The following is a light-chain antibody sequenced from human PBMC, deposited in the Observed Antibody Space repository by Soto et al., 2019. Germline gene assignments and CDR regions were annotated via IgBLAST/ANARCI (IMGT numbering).Light chain of an antibody. CDR1: SSDIGNYDF. CDR2: EVS. Sequence: QSALTQPASVSGSPGQSITISCTGTSSDIGNYDFVSWYQQVPGTAPKAMIYEVSSRPSGVSNRFSGSKSDNTASLTISGLQAEDEAYYYCSSYTTSTSFILFGGGTKLTVL. V-gene: IGLV2-14*01. CDR3: SSYTTSTSFIL. J-gene: IGLJ2*01.